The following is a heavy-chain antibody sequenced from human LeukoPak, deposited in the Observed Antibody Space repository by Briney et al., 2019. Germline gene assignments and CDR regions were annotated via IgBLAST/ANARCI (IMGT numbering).Heavy chain of an antibody. V-gene: IGHV1-69*13. CDR2: IIPIFGTA. Sequence: GASVKVSCKASGGTFSSYAISWVRQAPGQGLEWMGGIIPIFGTANYAQKFQGRVTITADESTSKDYMELSSLRSEDTAVYYCARDTEETSSSWYLGFQQYGMDVWGQGTTVTVSS. D-gene: IGHD6-13*01. CDR3: ARDTEETSSSWYLGFQQYGMDV. CDR1: GGTFSSYA. J-gene: IGHJ6*02.